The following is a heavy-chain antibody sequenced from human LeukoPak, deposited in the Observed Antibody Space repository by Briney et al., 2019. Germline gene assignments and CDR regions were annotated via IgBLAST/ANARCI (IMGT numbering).Heavy chain of an antibody. CDR2: ISSSGSTI. V-gene: IGHV3-48*03. J-gene: IGHJ4*02. CDR3: ARSQWLVRGYYFDY. CDR1: GFTFSSYE. D-gene: IGHD6-19*01. Sequence: PGGSLRLSCAASGFTFSSYEMNWVRQAPGKGLEWVSYISSSGSTIYYADSVKGRFTISRDNAKNSLYLQMNSLRAEDTAVYYCARSQWLVRGYYFDYWGQGTLVTVSS.